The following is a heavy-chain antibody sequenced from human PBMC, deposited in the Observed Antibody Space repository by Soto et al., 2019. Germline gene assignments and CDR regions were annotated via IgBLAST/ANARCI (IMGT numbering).Heavy chain of an antibody. V-gene: IGHV1-46*01. Sequence: QVQLMRSGAEVKKPGASVKVSCKASGDTFTDYYIHWVRQAPGQGLEWMGTVNPSGGHTTYAQHFRGRVTMTMDTSTSTLDMELTSLTSDDTSIYYCARGGQVVVVTAALDYWGQGTLVTVSS. D-gene: IGHD2-21*02. CDR1: GDTFTDYY. J-gene: IGHJ4*02. CDR3: ARGGQVVVVTAALDY. CDR2: VNPSGGHT.